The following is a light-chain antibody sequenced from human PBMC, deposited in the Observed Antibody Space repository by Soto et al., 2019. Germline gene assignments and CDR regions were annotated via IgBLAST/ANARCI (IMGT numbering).Light chain of an antibody. J-gene: IGLJ1*01. Sequence: QSALTQPPSVSAAPGQKVTISCSGSSSNIGNNYVSWYQQLPGTAPKLLIYDNNKRPSGIPDRFSGSKSGTSATLGITGLQTGDEADYYCGTWDSSLSAYVFGTGTKVTAL. CDR2: DNN. V-gene: IGLV1-51*01. CDR1: SSNIGNNY. CDR3: GTWDSSLSAYV.